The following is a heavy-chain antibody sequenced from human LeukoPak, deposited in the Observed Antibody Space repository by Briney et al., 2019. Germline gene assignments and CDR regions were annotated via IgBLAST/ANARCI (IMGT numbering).Heavy chain of an antibody. CDR1: GGTFSSYA. Sequence: AASVKVSCKASGGTFSSYAISWVRQAPGQGLEWMGGIIPIFGTANYAQKFQGRVTITADESTSTAYMELSSLRSEDTAVYYCARVPPPGGSGSYYNWGQGTLVTVSS. D-gene: IGHD3-10*01. V-gene: IGHV1-69*13. CDR3: ARVPPPGGSGSYYN. J-gene: IGHJ4*02. CDR2: IIPIFGTA.